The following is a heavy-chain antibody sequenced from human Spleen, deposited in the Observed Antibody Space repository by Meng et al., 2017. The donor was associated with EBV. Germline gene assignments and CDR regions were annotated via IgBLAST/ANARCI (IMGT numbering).Heavy chain of an antibody. J-gene: IGHJ4*02. Sequence: RPVQAGAEVMQRRASVQLSCKASRYTFTTYAMHGMRQAPGQRLEWMGWINADNGDTKYSQRFQGRVTITRDTSATTDYMELSSLRSEDTAVYYCARDLYDSSGSTFDYWGQGTLVTVSS. CDR3: ARDLYDSSGSTFDY. D-gene: IGHD3-22*01. V-gene: IGHV1-3*01. CDR2: INADNGDT. CDR1: RYTFTTYA.